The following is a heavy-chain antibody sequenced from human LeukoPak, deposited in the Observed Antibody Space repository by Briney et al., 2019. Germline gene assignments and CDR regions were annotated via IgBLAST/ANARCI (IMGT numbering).Heavy chain of an antibody. CDR2: MNPNSGNT. Sequence: GASVKVSCKASGYTFTSYDINWVRQATGQGLEWMGWMNPNSGNTGYAQKFQGRVTMTRNTSISTAYMELSSLRSEDTAVYYCAKENVGAGGPLLRKYFQHWGQGTLVTVSS. CDR3: AKENVGAGGPLLRKYFQH. D-gene: IGHD1-26*01. CDR1: GYTFTSYD. V-gene: IGHV1-8*01. J-gene: IGHJ1*01.